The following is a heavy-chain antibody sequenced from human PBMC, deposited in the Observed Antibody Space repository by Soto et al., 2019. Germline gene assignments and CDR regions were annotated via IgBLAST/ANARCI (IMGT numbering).Heavy chain of an antibody. CDR3: ARGFPLWFDP. V-gene: IGHV1-3*01. Sequence: GGSVEGSWEGSGVTFPNCARQLVRQDPGQRLEWMGWINAGNGNTKYSQKFQGRVTITRDTSASTAYMELSSLRSEDTAVYYCARGFPLWFDPWGQGTLVTVSS. CDR1: GVTFPNCA. CDR2: INAGNGNT. J-gene: IGHJ5*02. D-gene: IGHD3-16*02.